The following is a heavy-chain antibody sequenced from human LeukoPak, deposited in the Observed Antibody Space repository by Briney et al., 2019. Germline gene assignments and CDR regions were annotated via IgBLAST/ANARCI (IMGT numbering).Heavy chain of an antibody. CDR3: ATFAGEHQAPFDY. V-gene: IGHV1-2*02. CDR1: GYTFNDYY. Sequence: ASVKVSCQASGYTFNDYYMHWVRQAPGQGLEWMGWINPNSGVTNYAQKFQGRVTMTRDTSISTAYMELNRLRSDDTAVYYCATFAGEHQAPFDYWGQGTLVTVSS. CDR2: INPNSGVT. D-gene: IGHD1-26*01. J-gene: IGHJ4*02.